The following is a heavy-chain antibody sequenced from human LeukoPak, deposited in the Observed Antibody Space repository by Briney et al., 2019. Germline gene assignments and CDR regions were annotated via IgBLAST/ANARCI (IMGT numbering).Heavy chain of an antibody. Sequence: GESLKISCKGSGYSFTSYWISWMRQMPGKGLEWMGRVDPSDSYTNYSPSFQGHVTISADKSISTAYLQWSSLKASDTAMYYCATTPPMVTDLDYWGQGTLVTVSS. D-gene: IGHD5-18*01. CDR1: GYSFTSYW. CDR3: ATTPPMVTDLDY. J-gene: IGHJ4*02. V-gene: IGHV5-10-1*01. CDR2: VDPSDSYT.